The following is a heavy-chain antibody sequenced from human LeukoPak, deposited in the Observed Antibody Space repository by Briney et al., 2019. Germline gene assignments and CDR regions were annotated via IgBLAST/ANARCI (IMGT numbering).Heavy chain of an antibody. V-gene: IGHV4-30-4*01. J-gene: IGHJ5*02. D-gene: IGHD3-22*01. CDR2: MYYSGST. Sequence: SETLSLTCTVSGGSISSGDYYWSWIRQPPGTGLEWIAYMYYSGSTYCNPSLKSRVTMSAGTSKNQLSLKLSSVTAADTAVYYCARPYYYDSRIDPWGQGILVTVSS. CDR3: ARPYYYDSRIDP. CDR1: GGSISSGDYY.